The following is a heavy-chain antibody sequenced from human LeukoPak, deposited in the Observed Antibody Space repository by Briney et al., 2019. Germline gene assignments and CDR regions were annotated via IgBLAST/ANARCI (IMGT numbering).Heavy chain of an antibody. CDR3: ARRRYFDY. CDR1: GGSISSYY. V-gene: IGHV4-59*08. J-gene: IGHJ4*02. Sequence: SETLSLTCTVSGGSISSYYWSWIRQPLGKGLEWIGYIYYSGSTNYNPSLKSRVTISVDTSKNQFSLKLSSVTAADTAVYYCARRRYFDYWGQGTLVTVSS. CDR2: IYYSGST.